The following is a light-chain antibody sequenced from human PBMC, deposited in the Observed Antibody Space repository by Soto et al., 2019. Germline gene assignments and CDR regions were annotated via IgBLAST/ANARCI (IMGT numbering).Light chain of an antibody. J-gene: IGKJ4*01. V-gene: IGKV3-11*01. CDR2: DAS. CDR3: QQRSNWPLT. CDR1: QSVSSS. Sequence: EVVLTQSPATLSLSPGERATLSCRASQSVSSSLAWYQQKPGQAPRLLIYDASNRATGMPARFSGSGSGTDFTLTISSREPEDFAVYYCQQRSNWPLTFGGGTKVDIK.